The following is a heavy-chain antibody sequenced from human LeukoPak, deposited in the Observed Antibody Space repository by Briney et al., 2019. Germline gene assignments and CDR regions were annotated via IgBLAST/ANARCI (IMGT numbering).Heavy chain of an antibody. CDR1: GYTFTVYY. Sequence: GASVKVSCKASGYTFTVYYMHLVRQAPGQGLEWMGWINPNSGGTNYAQKCQGRVTMTRDTSISTAYMELSRLRSDDTAVYYCAREGDCSSTSCYGPPGFDYWGQGTLVTVSS. CDR2: INPNSGGT. V-gene: IGHV1-2*02. J-gene: IGHJ4*02. CDR3: AREGDCSSTSCYGPPGFDY. D-gene: IGHD2-2*01.